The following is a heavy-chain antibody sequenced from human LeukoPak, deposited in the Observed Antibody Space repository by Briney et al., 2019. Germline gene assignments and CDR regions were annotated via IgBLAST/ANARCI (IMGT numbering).Heavy chain of an antibody. J-gene: IGHJ2*01. CDR1: GGSISSYY. D-gene: IGHD4-11*01. V-gene: IGHV4-59*12. CDR3: AREEDYSNSGYWYFDL. Sequence: SETLSLTCTVSGGSISSYYWSWIRQPPGKGLEWIGYIYYSGSTNYNPSLKSRVTISVDTSKNQFSLKLSSVTAADTAVYYCAREEDYSNSGYWYFDLWGRGTLVTVSS. CDR2: IYYSGST.